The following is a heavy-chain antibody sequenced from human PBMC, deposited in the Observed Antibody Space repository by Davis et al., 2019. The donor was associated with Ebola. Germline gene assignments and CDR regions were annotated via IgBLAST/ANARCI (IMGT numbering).Heavy chain of an antibody. Sequence: PGGSLRLSCAASRFPFNHAWMSWVRQAPGKGLEWVGRIKSKADGGTADYAAPVKGRFFISRDDSKNTLYLQMNSLKTEDTAVYYCSADGEDGDYAAHWGQGTLVPVSS. V-gene: IGHV3-15*01. CDR3: SADGEDGDYAAH. D-gene: IGHD4-17*01. CDR1: RFPFNHAW. CDR2: IKSKADGGTA. J-gene: IGHJ4*02.